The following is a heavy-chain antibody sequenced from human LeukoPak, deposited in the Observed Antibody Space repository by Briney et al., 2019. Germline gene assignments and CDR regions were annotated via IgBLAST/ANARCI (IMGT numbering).Heavy chain of an antibody. V-gene: IGHV1-8*01. CDR3: ARGYGDYGHWFDP. CDR2: MNPNSGNT. CDR1: GYTFTSYD. Sequence: ASVKVSCMASGYTFTSYDINWVRQATGQGLEWMGWMNPNSGNTGYAQRFQGRVTMTRNTSISTAYMELSSLRSEDTAVYYCARGYGDYGHWFDPWGQGTLVTVSS. D-gene: IGHD4-17*01. J-gene: IGHJ5*02.